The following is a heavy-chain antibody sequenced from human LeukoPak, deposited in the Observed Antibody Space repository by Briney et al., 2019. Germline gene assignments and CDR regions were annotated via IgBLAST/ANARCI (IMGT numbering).Heavy chain of an antibody. CDR2: INPNSGGT. V-gene: IGHV1-2*02. D-gene: IGHD6-19*01. CDR3: ARGYSSCWYVFDY. Sequence: ASVKVSCKASGYTFTGYYMHWVRQAPGQGLEWMGWINPNSGGTNYAQKFQGRVTMTRDTSISTAYMELSRLRSDDTAVYYCARGYSSCWYVFDYWGQGTLVTVSS. J-gene: IGHJ4*02. CDR1: GYTFTGYY.